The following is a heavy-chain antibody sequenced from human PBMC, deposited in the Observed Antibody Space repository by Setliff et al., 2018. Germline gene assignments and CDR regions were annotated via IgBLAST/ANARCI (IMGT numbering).Heavy chain of an antibody. V-gene: IGHV1-2*06. CDR3: ARGPFLEWLLYFDY. CDR2: INPNSGGT. Sequence: GASVKVSCKASGYTLTGYYMHWVRQAPGQGLEWMGRINPNSGGTNYAQKFQGRVTMTRDTSISTAYMELSRLRSDDTAVYYCARGPFLEWLLYFDYWGQGTLVTVSS. J-gene: IGHJ4*02. D-gene: IGHD3-3*01. CDR1: GYTLTGYY.